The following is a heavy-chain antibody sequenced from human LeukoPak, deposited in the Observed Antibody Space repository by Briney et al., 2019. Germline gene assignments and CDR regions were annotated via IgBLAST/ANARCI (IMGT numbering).Heavy chain of an antibody. D-gene: IGHD3-10*01. CDR1: GGPIRRYY. Sequence: PSDTLSLTCTVSGGPIRRYYWIWIRHPSAKGLEWIGRIYTSWSTNFSSSLKSRVNMSVGTAKHQFSLKLSSVTAADTAVYYCARDPGQYGSGARGAFDIWGQGTMVTVSS. CDR2: IYTSWST. V-gene: IGHV4-4*07. J-gene: IGHJ3*02. CDR3: ARDPGQYGSGARGAFDI.